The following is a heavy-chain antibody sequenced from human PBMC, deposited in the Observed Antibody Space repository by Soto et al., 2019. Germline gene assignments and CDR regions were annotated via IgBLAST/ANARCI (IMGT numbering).Heavy chain of an antibody. J-gene: IGHJ4*02. V-gene: IGHV1-18*01. CDR2: ISAYNGNT. CDR1: GYTCTSYG. CDR3: ARISRYDFWSGYEGYYFDY. D-gene: IGHD3-3*01. Sequence: QVPLVQSGAEVKKPGASVKVSCKASGYTCTSYGISWVRQAPGQGLEWMGWISAYNGNTNYAQKLQGRVTMTTDTSTSTAYMELRSLRSDDTAVYYCARISRYDFWSGYEGYYFDYWGQGTLVTVSS.